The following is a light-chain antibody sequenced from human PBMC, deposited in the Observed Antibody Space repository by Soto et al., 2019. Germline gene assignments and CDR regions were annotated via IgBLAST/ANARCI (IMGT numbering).Light chain of an antibody. J-gene: IGKJ2*01. Sequence: EIVMTQSPATLSVSPGERATLSCRASQSVSSNLAWYQQKPGQAPTLLIYGASARATGIPARFSGSGSGTVFTLTISSLQSEDFAVYYCQHYNNWPFTFGQGTKLEI. CDR3: QHYNNWPFT. CDR2: GAS. CDR1: QSVSSN. V-gene: IGKV3-15*01.